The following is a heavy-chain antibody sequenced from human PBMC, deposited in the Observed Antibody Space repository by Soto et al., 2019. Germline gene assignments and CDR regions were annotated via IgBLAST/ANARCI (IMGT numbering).Heavy chain of an antibody. V-gene: IGHV3-23*01. CDR2: ISGSGGRT. J-gene: IGHJ4*02. D-gene: IGHD3-16*01. Sequence: WWPLRLSCSASGFTFSCYAMRWVRQAPWKGLEWVSPISGSGGRTYYAASVKGRFTLSRDNSKNTLYLQMNSLRAEDAAVYYCARDQGGQSGNFIFDTWGQGTLVTV. CDR1: GFTFSCYA. CDR3: ARDQGGQSGNFIFDT.